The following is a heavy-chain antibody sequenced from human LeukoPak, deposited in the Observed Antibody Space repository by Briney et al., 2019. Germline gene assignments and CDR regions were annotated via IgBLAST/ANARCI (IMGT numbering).Heavy chain of an antibody. V-gene: IGHV5-51*01. D-gene: IGHD5-18*01. Sequence: KVGESLKISCKGSGYSFTNYWIAWVRQMPGKVEEWMGAINPGGSHIRYSPSFQGQVTISTDKSISTAYLQWSSLKASDTAIYYCARKNPTALRNNWFDPWGQGTLVTVSS. CDR2: INPGGSHI. CDR1: GYSFTNYW. CDR3: ARKNPTALRNNWFDP. J-gene: IGHJ5*02.